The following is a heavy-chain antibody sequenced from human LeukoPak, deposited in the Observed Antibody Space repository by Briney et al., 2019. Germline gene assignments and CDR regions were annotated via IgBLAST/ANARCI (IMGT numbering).Heavy chain of an antibody. CDR1: GFSFSNYA. CDR3: ARANYYYYYMDV. Sequence: GGSLRLSCAASGFSFSNYAMSWVRQAPGKGLEWVSAISGRGANTYYADSVKGRFTISRDNAKNSLYLQMNSLRAEDTAVYYCARANYYYYYMDVWGKGTTVTISS. V-gene: IGHV3-23*01. J-gene: IGHJ6*03. CDR2: ISGRGANT.